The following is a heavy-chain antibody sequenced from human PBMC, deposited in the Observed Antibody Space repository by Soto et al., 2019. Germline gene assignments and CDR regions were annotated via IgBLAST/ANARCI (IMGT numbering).Heavy chain of an antibody. V-gene: IGHV3-13*04. CDR2: IGTAGDT. Sequence: EVQLVESGGGLVQPGGSLRLSCAASGFTFSSYDMHWVRQATGKGLEWVSAIGTAGDTYYPGSVKGRFTISRENAKNSLYLQMNSLRAGDTAVYYCARAPQQLWWYFDLWGRCTLVTVSS. CDR3: ARAPQQLWWYFDL. CDR1: GFTFSSYD. J-gene: IGHJ2*01. D-gene: IGHD6-13*01.